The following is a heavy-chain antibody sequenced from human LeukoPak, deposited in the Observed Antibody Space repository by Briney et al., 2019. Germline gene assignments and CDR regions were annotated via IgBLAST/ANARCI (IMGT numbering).Heavy chain of an antibody. CDR2: IIPIFGTA. Sequence: SVKVSCKASGGTFSSYAISWVRQAPGQGLEWMGGIIPIFGTANYAQKFQGRVSITADESTSTAYMELSSLRSEDTAVYYCARDPGGNSMHYYGMDVWGQGTTVTVSS. J-gene: IGHJ6*02. CDR1: GGTFSSYA. D-gene: IGHD4-23*01. V-gene: IGHV1-69*13. CDR3: ARDPGGNSMHYYGMDV.